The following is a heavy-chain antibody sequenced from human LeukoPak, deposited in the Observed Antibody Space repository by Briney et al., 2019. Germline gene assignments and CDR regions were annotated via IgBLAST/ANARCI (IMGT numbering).Heavy chain of an antibody. D-gene: IGHD3-16*01. Sequence: PGRSPRLSCAASGFTFSSYGMHWVRQAPGKGPEWVAVISYDGSNKYYADSVKGRFTISRDNSKNTLYLQMNSLRAEDTAVYYCAKGFREGGALDYWGQGTLVTVSS. CDR1: GFTFSSYG. J-gene: IGHJ4*02. V-gene: IGHV3-30*18. CDR2: ISYDGSNK. CDR3: AKGFREGGALDY.